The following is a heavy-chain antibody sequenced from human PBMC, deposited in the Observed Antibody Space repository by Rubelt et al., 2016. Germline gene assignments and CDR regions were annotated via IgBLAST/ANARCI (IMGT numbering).Heavy chain of an antibody. V-gene: IGHV4-34*01. J-gene: IGHJ4*02. CDR2: INHSGST. D-gene: IGHD3-10*01. CDR1: GGSFSGYY. CDR3: ARLGDYYGSGSYWGGFDY. Sequence: QVQLQQWGAGLLKPSETLSLTCAVYGGSFSGYYWSWIRQPPGKGLEWIGEINHSGSTNYNPSLKGRVTLSVDTSKNQFSSKLSSGTAADTAVYYCARLGDYYGSGSYWGGFDYWGQGTLVTVSS.